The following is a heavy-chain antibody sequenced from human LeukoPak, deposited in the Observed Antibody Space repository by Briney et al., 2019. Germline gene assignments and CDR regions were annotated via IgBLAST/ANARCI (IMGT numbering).Heavy chain of an antibody. CDR1: GFTFSSYG. V-gene: IGHV3-30*18. CDR3: AKGDGYNSYFDY. CDR2: ISYDGSNK. Sequence: GGSLRLSCAASGFTFSSYGMHWVRQAPGKGLEWVAVISYDGSNKYYADSVKGRFTISRDNSKNTLYLQMNSLRAEDTAVYYCAKGDGYNSYFDYWGQGTLVTVSS. D-gene: IGHD5-12*01. J-gene: IGHJ4*02.